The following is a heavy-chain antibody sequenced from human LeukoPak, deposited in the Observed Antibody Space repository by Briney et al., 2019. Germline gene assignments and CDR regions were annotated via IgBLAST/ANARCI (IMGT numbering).Heavy chain of an antibody. CDR3: ARRRIVGSTDDAFDI. J-gene: IGHJ3*02. V-gene: IGHV3-30*03. D-gene: IGHD1-26*01. CDR1: GFTFSTYW. CDR2: ISSDGKTQ. Sequence: GGSLRLSYAASGFTFSTYWMSWDRQAPGKGLEWAAVISSDGKTQYYADSVKGRFTISRDNSKNTLYLQMNSLTADDTAIYYCARRRIVGSTDDAFDIWGQGTMVTLSS.